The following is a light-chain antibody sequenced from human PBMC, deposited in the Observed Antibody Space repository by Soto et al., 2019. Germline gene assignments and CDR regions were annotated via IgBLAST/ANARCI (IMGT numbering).Light chain of an antibody. CDR2: GDS. CDR3: QSYDSSLSAVL. J-gene: IGLJ2*01. Sequence: QSVLTQPPSVSGAPGQGVTISCTGSSSNIGAGYNVHWYQQLPGTAPRLLIYGDSDRPSGVPDRFSGSQSGTSASLAITGLQAEDEADYYCQSYDSSLSAVLFGGGTKLTVL. V-gene: IGLV1-40*01. CDR1: SSNIGAGYN.